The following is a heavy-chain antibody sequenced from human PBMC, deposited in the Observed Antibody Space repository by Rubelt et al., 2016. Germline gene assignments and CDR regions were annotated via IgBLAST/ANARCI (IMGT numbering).Heavy chain of an antibody. CDR3: ASVCRSTNNCYYYYGMDV. CDR1: GFTFSSYG. J-gene: IGHJ6*02. CDR2: IWYDGSNK. D-gene: IGHD2-2*01. Sequence: RLSCAASGFTFSSYGMHWVRQAPGKGLEWVAVIWYDGSNKYYADSVKGRFTISRDNSKNTLYLQMNSLRAEDTAVYYCASVCRSTNNCYYYYGMDVWGQGTTVTVSS. V-gene: IGHV3-33*01.